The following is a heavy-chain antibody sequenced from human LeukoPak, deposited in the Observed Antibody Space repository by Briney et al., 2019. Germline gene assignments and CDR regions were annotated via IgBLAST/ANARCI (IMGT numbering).Heavy chain of an antibody. CDR1: GFTFSNAW. Sequence: GGSLRLSGAASGFTFSNAWMNWVRQAPGKGLEWVGRIKSKTDGGTTDYAAPVKGRFTISRDDSKTTLYLQMNSLKTEDTAVYYCTTRYCSGGRCDYWGQGTLVTVSS. CDR2: IKSKTDGGTT. V-gene: IGHV3-15*01. D-gene: IGHD2-15*01. CDR3: TTRYCSGGRCDY. J-gene: IGHJ4*02.